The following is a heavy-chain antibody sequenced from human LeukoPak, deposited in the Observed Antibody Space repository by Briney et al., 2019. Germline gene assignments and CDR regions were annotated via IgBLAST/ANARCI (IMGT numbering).Heavy chain of an antibody. V-gene: IGHV3-30*02. CDR1: GFTFSSYG. D-gene: IGHD2-2*02. J-gene: IGHJ5*02. Sequence: GGSLRLSCAASGFTFSSYGMHWVRQAPGKGLEWVAVIWYDGSNKYHADSVKGRFTISRDNSKNTLYLQMNSLRAEDTAVYYCAKDSGGSCSSTSCYSNWFDPWGQGTLVTVSS. CDR3: AKDSGGSCSSTSCYSNWFDP. CDR2: IWYDGSNK.